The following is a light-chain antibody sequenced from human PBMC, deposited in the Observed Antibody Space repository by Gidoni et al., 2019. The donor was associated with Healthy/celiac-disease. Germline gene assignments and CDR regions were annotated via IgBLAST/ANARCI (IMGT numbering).Light chain of an antibody. J-gene: IGKJ4*01. V-gene: IGKV3-11*01. Sequence: EIVLTQSPATLSLSPGERATLSCRASQSVSSYLAWYQQKPGQAPRLLIYDASNRATGIPARFSCSGSGTDFTRTISSLEPEDFAVYYCQQRSNWPLTFGGGTKVEIK. CDR2: DAS. CDR3: QQRSNWPLT. CDR1: QSVSSY.